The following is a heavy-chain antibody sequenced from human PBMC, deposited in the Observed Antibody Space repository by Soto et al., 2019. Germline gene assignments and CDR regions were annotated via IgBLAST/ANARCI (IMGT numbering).Heavy chain of an antibody. D-gene: IGHD3-3*01. CDR3: TLRFLEWLPNYGMDV. Sequence: SETLSLTCTVSGGSISSSSYYWGWIRQPPGKGLEWIGSIYYSGSTYYNPSLKSRVTISVDTSKNQFSLKLSPVTAADTAVYYCTLRFLEWLPNYGMDVWGQGTTVTVSS. V-gene: IGHV4-39*01. J-gene: IGHJ6*02. CDR1: GGSISSSSYY. CDR2: IYYSGST.